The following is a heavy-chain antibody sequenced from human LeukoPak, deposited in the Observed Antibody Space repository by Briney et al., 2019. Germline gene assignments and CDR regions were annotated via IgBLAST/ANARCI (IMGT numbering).Heavy chain of an antibody. Sequence: SVKVSCKASGGTFSSYAISWVRQAPGQGLEWMGGIIPIFGTANCAQKFQGRVTITADESTSTAYMELSSLRSEDTAVYYCARGLGYCSGGSCYGLWGQGTLVTVSS. CDR1: GGTFSSYA. V-gene: IGHV1-69*13. D-gene: IGHD2-15*01. J-gene: IGHJ4*02. CDR3: ARGLGYCSGGSCYGL. CDR2: IIPIFGTA.